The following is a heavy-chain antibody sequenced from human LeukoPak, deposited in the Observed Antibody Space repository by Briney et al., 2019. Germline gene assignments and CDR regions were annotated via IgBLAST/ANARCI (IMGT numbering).Heavy chain of an antibody. V-gene: IGHV3-7*01. J-gene: IGHJ4*02. Sequence: GGSLRLSCAASGFTFSNYWMSWVRQAPGKGPEWVANIKEDGRETYYLDSVEGRFTISRDNAKNSLELQMNSLTVEDTAIYYCVKAQNFRPSAFFDSWGQGTLVTVSS. CDR2: IKEDGRET. CDR3: VKAQNFRPSAFFDS. CDR1: GFTFSNYW. D-gene: IGHD1-7*01.